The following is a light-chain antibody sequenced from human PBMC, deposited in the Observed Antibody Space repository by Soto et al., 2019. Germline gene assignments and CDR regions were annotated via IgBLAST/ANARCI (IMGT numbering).Light chain of an antibody. CDR2: GAS. CDR1: QSVSSTY. J-gene: IGKJ5*01. Sequence: EIVLTQSPGTLSLSPGERATLSCRASQSVSSTYLAWYQHKPGQAPRLLIYGASSRATGIPDRFSGSGSGTDFTLIISRLEPEDFAVYYCQQYGSSLITFGQGTRLEI. CDR3: QQYGSSLIT. V-gene: IGKV3-20*01.